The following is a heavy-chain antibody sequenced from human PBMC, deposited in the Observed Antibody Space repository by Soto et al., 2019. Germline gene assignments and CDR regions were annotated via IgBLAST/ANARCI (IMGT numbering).Heavy chain of an antibody. CDR2: ISKSDYT. CDR3: AREDSIIIPAVSDF. J-gene: IGHJ4*02. V-gene: IGHV3-21*01. CDR1: GLAFNNYG. Sequence: GGSLRLSCTVSGLAFNNYGINWVRQAPGKGLEWVSSISKSDYTYYSDSVKGRFTISRDNAKNSVSLQMNTLRVEDTAVYYCAREDSIIIPAVSDFWGQGTLVTVSS. D-gene: IGHD2-2*01.